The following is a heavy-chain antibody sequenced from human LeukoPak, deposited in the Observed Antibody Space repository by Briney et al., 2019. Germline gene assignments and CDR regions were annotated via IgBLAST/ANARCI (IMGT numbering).Heavy chain of an antibody. D-gene: IGHD6-13*01. CDR3: AREAVTGIAAAGIGFDP. J-gene: IGHJ5*02. CDR1: GGSFSGYY. Sequence: SETLSLTCAVSGGSFSGYYLSWSRQPPGKGLEWMGEINHSGGTTYNPSLKSRVTITVDTSKNQFSLKLSSVTAADTAVYYCAREAVTGIAAAGIGFDPWGQGTLVTVSS. V-gene: IGHV4-34*01. CDR2: INHSGGT.